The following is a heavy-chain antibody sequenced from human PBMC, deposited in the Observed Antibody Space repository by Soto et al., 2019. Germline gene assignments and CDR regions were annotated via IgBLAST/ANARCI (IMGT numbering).Heavy chain of an antibody. J-gene: IGHJ4*02. CDR2: IIPSFKTT. CDR3: ARGGATSLYGSGSPYEY. Sequence: QVQLVQSRAEVKKPGSSVTVSCKASGGSFGSHVIAWVRQAPGQRLEWMGGIIPSFKTTQYAQKFQGRVTITADGFATTVYMHLSSLRPVDTALYFCARGGATSLYGSGSPYEYWGQGTLVTVSS. D-gene: IGHD3-10*01. V-gene: IGHV1-69*01. CDR1: GGSFGSHV.